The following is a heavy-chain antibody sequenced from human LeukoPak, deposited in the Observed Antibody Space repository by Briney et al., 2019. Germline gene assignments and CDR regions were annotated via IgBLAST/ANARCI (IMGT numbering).Heavy chain of an antibody. CDR1: GDSINSGNYY. V-gene: IGHV4-61*09. CDR3: AGFRWVVGTRAFDV. J-gene: IGHJ3*01. D-gene: IGHD1-1*01. Sequence: SETLSLTCTVSGDSINSGNYYWSWIRQTAGRGLESIGHIYTSDTTNYSPSLNNRVTISLDTSSHQFSLKLTSVTAADTAVYFCAGFRWVVGTRAFDVWGRGTMVTVSS. CDR2: IYTSDTT.